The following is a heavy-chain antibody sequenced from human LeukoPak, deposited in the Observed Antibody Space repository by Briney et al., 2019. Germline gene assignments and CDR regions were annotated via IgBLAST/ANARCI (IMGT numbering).Heavy chain of an antibody. Sequence: PSETLSLTCTVSGGSISSSSYYWGWIRPPPGKGLEWMGSIYYSGSTYYNPSLNSRVTISVDTSKNQFSLKLSSVPAADTAVYYCARQSGWGLRLGELSLYFDYWGQGTLVTVSS. CDR2: IYYSGST. CDR1: GGSISSSSYY. D-gene: IGHD3-16*02. J-gene: IGHJ4*02. CDR3: ARQSGWGLRLGELSLYFDY. V-gene: IGHV4-39*01.